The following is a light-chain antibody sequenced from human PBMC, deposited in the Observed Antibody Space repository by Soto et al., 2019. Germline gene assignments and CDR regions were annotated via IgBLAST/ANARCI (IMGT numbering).Light chain of an antibody. CDR3: QYFGSSPHT. Sequence: EIVLTQSPATLSLSPGERATLSCRASQSINSVHLAWYQQKRGQAPRLLMYGAFSRATGTPARFSGSGSETDFTLSISRLEPEDFAVYYCQYFGSSPHTFGGGTKVEIK. CDR2: GAF. J-gene: IGKJ4*01. V-gene: IGKV3-20*01. CDR1: QSINSVH.